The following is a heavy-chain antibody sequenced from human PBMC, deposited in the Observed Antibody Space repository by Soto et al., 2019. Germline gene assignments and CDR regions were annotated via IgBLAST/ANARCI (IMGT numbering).Heavy chain of an antibody. CDR1: GYSFTSYW. D-gene: IGHD3-22*01. J-gene: IGHJ4*02. Sequence: PGESLKISCKGSGYSFTSYWISWVRQMPGKGLEWMGRIDPSDSYTNYSPSFQCHVTISADKFISTAYLQWSSLKASDTAMYYCARHPLSYYYDSSGYQGDYWGQVTLVTVSS. V-gene: IGHV5-10-1*01. CDR3: ARHPLSYYYDSSGYQGDY. CDR2: IDPSDSYT.